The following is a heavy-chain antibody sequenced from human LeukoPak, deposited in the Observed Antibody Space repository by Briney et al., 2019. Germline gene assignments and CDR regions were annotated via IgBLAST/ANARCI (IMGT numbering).Heavy chain of an antibody. V-gene: IGHV3-21*01. D-gene: IGHD3-10*02. CDR3: AELGITMIGGV. J-gene: IGHJ6*04. CDR2: ITSSSSYI. Sequence: GGSLRLSCAASGFSFSSYTMNWVRQAPGKGLEWVSSITSSSSYIYYADSVKGRFTISRDNAKNSLYLQMNSLRAEDTAVYYCAELGITMIGGVWGKGTTVTISS. CDR1: GFSFSSYT.